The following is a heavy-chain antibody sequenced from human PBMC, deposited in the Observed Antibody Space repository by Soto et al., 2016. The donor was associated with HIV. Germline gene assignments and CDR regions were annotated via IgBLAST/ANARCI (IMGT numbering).Heavy chain of an antibody. CDR3: TSQGLGDY. CDR1: GFTFSDVV. CDR2: IRNKPYKYAT. J-gene: IGHJ4*02. Sequence: EVQLVESGGGLVQPGGSLKVSCTASGFTFSDVVMHWVRQASGKGLQWVGRIRNKPYKYATDYDVSVKGRFTISRDDSKNVTYLEMNNLRTEDTAIYFCTSQGLGDYWGQGTLITVS. V-gene: IGHV3-73*01.